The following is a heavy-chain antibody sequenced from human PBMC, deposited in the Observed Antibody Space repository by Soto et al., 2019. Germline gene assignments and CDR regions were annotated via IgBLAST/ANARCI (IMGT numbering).Heavy chain of an antibody. CDR1: GGSISSNS. V-gene: IGHV4-59*01. Sequence: VQLQESGPRLVKPSETLSLTCTVSGGSISSNSWSWFGQPPGKGLRWFGYIYYSGSTNYNPSLKSRVTISVDTSKNQFSLKLSSVTAADTAVYYCARVPHYYDSSGYYSYYFDYWGQGTLVTVSS. D-gene: IGHD3-22*01. J-gene: IGHJ4*02. CDR3: ARVPHYYDSSGYYSYYFDY. CDR2: IYYSGST.